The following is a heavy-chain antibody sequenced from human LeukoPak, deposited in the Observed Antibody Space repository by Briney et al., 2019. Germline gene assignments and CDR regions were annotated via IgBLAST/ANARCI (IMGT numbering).Heavy chain of an antibody. V-gene: IGHV3-23*01. CDR3: AKVGSGWYSYNY. CDR2: ISGSGGST. D-gene: IGHD6-19*01. Sequence: GGSLRLSCAASGFTFSSYAMSWVRQAPGKGLEWVSAISGSGGSTYYADSVKGRFTISRDNSKNTLYLQMNSLRAEDMAVYYCAKVGSGWYSYNYWGQGTLVTVSS. J-gene: IGHJ4*02. CDR1: GFTFSSYA.